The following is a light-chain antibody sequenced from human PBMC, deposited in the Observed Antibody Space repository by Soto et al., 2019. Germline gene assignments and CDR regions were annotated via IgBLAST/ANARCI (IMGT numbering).Light chain of an antibody. Sequence: EKVMTQSPATLSVTPGGRSTLXXRASQSIRDTVDGDQQKPGTAPSXISHRASPRATICPAMFSGSGAGTNFTLTSSSLQSEDFAVYYCQQYTNGPWTFGQGTKVDIK. CDR2: RAS. V-gene: IGKV3-15*01. CDR3: QQYTNGPWT. CDR1: QSIRDT. J-gene: IGKJ1*01.